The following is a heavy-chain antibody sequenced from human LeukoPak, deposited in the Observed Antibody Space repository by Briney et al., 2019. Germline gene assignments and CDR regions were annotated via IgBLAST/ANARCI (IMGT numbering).Heavy chain of an antibody. D-gene: IGHD4-23*01. Sequence: SGGSLRLSCAASGFTFSNYEMHWVRQAPGKGLEWVSYISSSGSDIYYADSVKGLFTISRDNAKNSLYLPMNSLRAEDTAVYYCARDYGGSSPFDYWGQGPLVTVSS. CDR1: GFTFSNYE. V-gene: IGHV3-48*03. J-gene: IGHJ4*02. CDR2: ISSSGSDI. CDR3: ARDYGGSSPFDY.